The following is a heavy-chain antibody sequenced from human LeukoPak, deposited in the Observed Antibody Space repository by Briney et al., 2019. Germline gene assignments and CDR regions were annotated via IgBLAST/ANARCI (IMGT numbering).Heavy chain of an antibody. CDR3: ARVWLGSFDP. J-gene: IGHJ5*02. CDR2: IKQDGSEK. V-gene: IGHV3-7*02. Sequence: SGGSLRLSCAASGFTFSSYEMSWLRQAPGKGLEWVANIKQDGSEKHYVDSVKGRFTIFRDNTKNSLFLQMNTLTNEDTAVYYCARVWLGSFDPWGQGTLVTVSS. CDR1: GFTFSSYE. D-gene: IGHD2-21*01.